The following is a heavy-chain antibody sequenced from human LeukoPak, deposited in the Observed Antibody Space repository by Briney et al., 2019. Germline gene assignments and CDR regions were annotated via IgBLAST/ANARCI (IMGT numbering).Heavy chain of an antibody. D-gene: IGHD2-2*01. CDR1: GGTFSSYA. CDR2: IIPIFGTA. V-gene: IGHV1-69*05. Sequence: ASVKVSCKASGGTFSSYAISWVRQAPGQGLEWMGRIIPIFGTANYAQKFQGRATITTDESTSTAYMELSSLRSEDTAVYYCARERYCSSTSCYAFDYWGQGTLVTVSS. CDR3: ARERYCSSTSCYAFDY. J-gene: IGHJ4*02.